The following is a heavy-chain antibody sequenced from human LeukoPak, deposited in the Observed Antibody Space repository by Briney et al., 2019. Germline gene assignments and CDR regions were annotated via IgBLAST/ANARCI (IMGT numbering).Heavy chain of an antibody. D-gene: IGHD2-2*01. J-gene: IGHJ6*03. Sequence: SETLSLTCTVSGGSISSSSYYWSWIRQPPGKGLEWIGEINHSGSTNYNPSLKSRVTISVDTSKNQFSLKLSSVTAADTAVYYCAILYGGYCSSTSCYYDYMDVWGKGTTVTISS. V-gene: IGHV4-39*07. CDR3: AILYGGYCSSTSCYYDYMDV. CDR2: INHSGST. CDR1: GGSISSSSYY.